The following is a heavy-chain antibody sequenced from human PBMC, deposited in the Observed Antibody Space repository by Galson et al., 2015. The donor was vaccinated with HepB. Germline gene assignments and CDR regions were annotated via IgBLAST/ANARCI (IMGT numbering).Heavy chain of an antibody. J-gene: IGHJ4*02. V-gene: IGHV3-53*01. CDR2: IYTGGST. CDR1: GFTVSSNY. Sequence: SLRLSCAASGFTVSSNYMTWVRQAPGKGLEWVSVIYTGGSTDYADSVRGRFTISRDNSKNTLYLQMNSLRAEDTAVYDCAKGYSRSWYSGLGYWGQGTLVTVSP. CDR3: AKGYSRSWYSGLGY. D-gene: IGHD6-13*01.